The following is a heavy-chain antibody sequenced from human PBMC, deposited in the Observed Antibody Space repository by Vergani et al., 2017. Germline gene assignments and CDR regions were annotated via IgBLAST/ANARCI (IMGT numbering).Heavy chain of an antibody. D-gene: IGHD5-18*01. CDR1: GYTFTGYY. CDR2: ISSSSSTI. J-gene: IGHJ4*02. CDR3: ARDVNTAMADYFDC. Sequence: VQLVQSGAEVKKTGASVKVSCKASGYTFTGYYMHWVRQAPGMGLEWVSNISSSSSTIYYADSVKGRFSISRENAKNSLYLQMNSLRAVDTAVYYCARDVNTAMADYFDCWGQGPLVTVSS. V-gene: IGHV3-48*01.